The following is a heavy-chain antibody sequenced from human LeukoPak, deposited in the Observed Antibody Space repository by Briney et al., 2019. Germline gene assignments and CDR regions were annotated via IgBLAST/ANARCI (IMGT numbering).Heavy chain of an antibody. Sequence: GGSLRLSCAASGFTFSSYSMNWVRQAPGKGLEWVSSISSSSSYIYYADSVKGRFTISRDNAKNSLYLQMNSLRAEDTAVYYCARDRHPPVDDFWSGYYSYGMDVWGQGTTATVSS. D-gene: IGHD3-3*01. CDR1: GFTFSSYS. CDR3: ARDRHPPVDDFWSGYYSYGMDV. CDR2: ISSSSSYI. V-gene: IGHV3-21*01. J-gene: IGHJ6*02.